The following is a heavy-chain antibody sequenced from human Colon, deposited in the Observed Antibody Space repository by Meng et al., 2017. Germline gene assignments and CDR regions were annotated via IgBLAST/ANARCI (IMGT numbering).Heavy chain of an antibody. Sequence: GESLKISCVVSGLTFRRYAMHWVRQAPGKGLEWVAVIAYDGGHKDYADSVKGRFTISRDNSQNTLYLQMNSLRAEDTAVYYCARDYNDGSGRFDYWGQGTLVTVSS. D-gene: IGHD3-22*01. CDR1: GLTFRRYA. J-gene: IGHJ4*02. CDR2: IAYDGGHK. V-gene: IGHV3-30*01. CDR3: ARDYNDGSGRFDY.